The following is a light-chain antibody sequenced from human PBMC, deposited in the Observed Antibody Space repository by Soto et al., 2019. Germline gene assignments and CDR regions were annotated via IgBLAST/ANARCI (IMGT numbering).Light chain of an antibody. Sequence: GDRVTISFRASQTISAYLNWYQQKPGKAPNLLIYAASTLQSGVPSRFSGSGSGTHFNLNISSLQPEDSATYYCQQSYSRPRTFGQGTKVDIK. CDR3: QQSYSRPRT. V-gene: IGKV1-39*01. CDR2: AAS. CDR1: QTISAY. J-gene: IGKJ1*01.